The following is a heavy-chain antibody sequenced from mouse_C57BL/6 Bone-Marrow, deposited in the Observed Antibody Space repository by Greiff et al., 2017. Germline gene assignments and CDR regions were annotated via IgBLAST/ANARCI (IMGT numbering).Heavy chain of an antibody. CDR2: IWRGGST. Sequence: QVQLKESGPGLVQPSQSLSITCTVSGFSLTSYGVHWVRQSPGKGLEWLGVIWRGGSTDYNAAFMSRLSITKDNSKSQVFFKMNSLQADDTAIYYCAKISTITTVVATDFDVWGTGTTVTGSS. J-gene: IGHJ1*03. V-gene: IGHV2-5*01. D-gene: IGHD1-1*01. CDR1: GFSLTSYG. CDR3: AKISTITTVVATDFDV.